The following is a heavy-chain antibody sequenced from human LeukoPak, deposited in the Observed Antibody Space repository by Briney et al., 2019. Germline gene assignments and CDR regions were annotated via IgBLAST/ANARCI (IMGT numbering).Heavy chain of an antibody. D-gene: IGHD3-10*01. J-gene: IGHJ6*03. CDR3: ARVTYYYGSGSLTYYYYMDV. CDR1: GFTVSSNY. Sequence: GGSLRLSCAASGFTVSSNYMSWVRQAPGKGLEWVSVIYSGGSTYYADSVKGRFTISRDNSKNTLYLQMNSLRAEDTAVYYCARVTYYYGSGSLTYYYYMDVWGKGTTVTISS. V-gene: IGHV3-66*01. CDR2: IYSGGST.